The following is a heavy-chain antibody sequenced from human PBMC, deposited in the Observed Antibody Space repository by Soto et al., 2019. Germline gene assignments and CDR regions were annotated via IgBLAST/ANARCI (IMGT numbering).Heavy chain of an antibody. Sequence: SVKVSCKASGGTFSSYAISWVRQAPGQGLEWMGGIIPIFGTANYAQKFQGRVTITADESTSTAYMELSSLRSEDTAVYYCATGMSGGTDAFDIWGQGTMVTVSS. CDR2: IIPIFGTA. D-gene: IGHD3-3*01. CDR3: ATGMSGGTDAFDI. CDR1: GGTFSSYA. J-gene: IGHJ3*02. V-gene: IGHV1-69*13.